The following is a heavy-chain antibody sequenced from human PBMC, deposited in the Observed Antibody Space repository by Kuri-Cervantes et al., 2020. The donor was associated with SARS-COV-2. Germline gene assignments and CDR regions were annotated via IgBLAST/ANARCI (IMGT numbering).Heavy chain of an antibody. D-gene: IGHD4-17*01. J-gene: IGHJ4*02. CDR1: GFTFSNAW. Sequence: GESLKISCAASGFTFSNAWMSWVRQAPGKGLEWVGRIKSKTDGGTTDYAAPVKGRFTISRDDSKNALYLQMNSLKTEDTAVYYCTTDGVWVLGYGDYVDYWGQGTLVTVSS. V-gene: IGHV3-15*01. CDR3: TTDGVWVLGYGDYVDY. CDR2: IKSKTDGGTT.